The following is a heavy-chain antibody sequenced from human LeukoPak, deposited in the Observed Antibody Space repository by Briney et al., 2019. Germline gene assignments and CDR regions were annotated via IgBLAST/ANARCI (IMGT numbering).Heavy chain of an antibody. V-gene: IGHV3-33*03. D-gene: IGHD5-18*01. Sequence: GGSLRLSCAASGFTFSSYGMHWVRQAPGKGLEWVAVIWYDGSNKYYADSVKGRFTISRDKSKNTLYLQMNSLRPEDTAVYYCAKGYNYAYEYWGQGTLVTVSS. CDR3: AKGYNYAYEY. J-gene: IGHJ4*02. CDR2: IWYDGSNK. CDR1: GFTFSSYG.